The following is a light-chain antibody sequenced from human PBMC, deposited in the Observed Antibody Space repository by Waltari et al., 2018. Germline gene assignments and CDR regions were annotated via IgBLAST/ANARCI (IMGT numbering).Light chain of an antibody. Sequence: DIQMTQSPSSLSASVGDRVTITCQASHDISNYLNWYQQKPGKPPKLLIYDASNLETGVPSRFSGSGSGTDFTLTITSLEPEDFAVYYCQLRSSWPPALTFGGGTKVEIK. J-gene: IGKJ4*01. V-gene: IGKV1-33*01. CDR1: HDISNY. CDR2: DAS. CDR3: QLRSSWPPALT.